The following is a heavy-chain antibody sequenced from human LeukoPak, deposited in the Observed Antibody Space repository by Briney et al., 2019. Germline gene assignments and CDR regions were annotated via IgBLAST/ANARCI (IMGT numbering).Heavy chain of an antibody. V-gene: IGHV4-61*02. J-gene: IGHJ4*02. CDR3: ARAPRWLQFDY. Sequence: SETLSLTCTVSGGSISSGSYYWSWIRQPAGKGLEWIGRIYTSGSTNYNPSLKSRVTISVDTSKNQFSLKLSSVTAADTAVYYCARAPRWLQFDYWGQGTLVTASS. CDR1: GGSISSGSYY. D-gene: IGHD5-24*01. CDR2: IYTSGST.